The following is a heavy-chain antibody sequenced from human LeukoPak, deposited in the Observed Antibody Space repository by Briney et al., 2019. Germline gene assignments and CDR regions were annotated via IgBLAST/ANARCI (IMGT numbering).Heavy chain of an antibody. V-gene: IGHV4-4*02. D-gene: IGHD6-13*01. CDR1: GGSISSSNR. CDR2: IYHSGST. J-gene: IGHJ6*02. CDR3: ARDLGSSSWYYSYGMDV. Sequence: KASGTLSLTCAVSGGSISSSNRWSWVRQPPGKGLEWIGEIYHSGSTNYNPSLKSRVTISVDKSKNQFSLKLSSVTAADTAVYYCARDLGSSSWYYSYGMDVWGQGTTVTVSS.